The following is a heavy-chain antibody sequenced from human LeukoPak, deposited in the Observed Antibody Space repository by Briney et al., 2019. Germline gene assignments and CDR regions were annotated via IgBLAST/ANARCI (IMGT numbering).Heavy chain of an antibody. J-gene: IGHJ5*02. CDR3: ARDFIVTYSSGLTS. D-gene: IGHD6-19*01. V-gene: IGHV1-18*01. CDR2: ISAYNGNT. Sequence: ASVKVSCKASGYTFTSYGISWVRQAPGQGLEWMGWISAYNGNTNYAQKLQGRVTMTTDTSTSTAYMELRSLRSDDTAVYYCARDFIVTYSSGLTSWGQGTLVTVSS. CDR1: GYTFTSYG.